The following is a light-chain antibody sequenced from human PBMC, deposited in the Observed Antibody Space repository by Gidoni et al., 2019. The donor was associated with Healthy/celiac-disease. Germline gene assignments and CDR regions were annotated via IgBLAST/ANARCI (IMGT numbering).Light chain of an antibody. CDR2: DVS. J-gene: IGLJ1*01. CDR3: SSYTSSRNYV. V-gene: IGLV2-14*01. Sequence: QSALTQPASVSGSPGQSITISCTGTCSDVGGYNYVSWYQQHPGKAPKLMIYDVSNRPSGVSNRFSGSKSGNTASLTISGLQAEDEADYYCSSYTSSRNYVFGTGTKVTVL. CDR1: CSDVGGYNY.